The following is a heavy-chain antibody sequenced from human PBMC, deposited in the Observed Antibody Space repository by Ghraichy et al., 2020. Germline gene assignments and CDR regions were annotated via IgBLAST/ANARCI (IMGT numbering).Heavy chain of an antibody. CDR1: GFTFSSYV. CDR2: ISGGGDST. D-gene: IGHD3-3*01. CDR3: AKALHYDFWSGYAYYALDV. Sequence: GGSLRLSCAASGFTFSSYVMTWVRQAPGKGLEWVSGISGGGDSTLHEDSVKGRFTISRDNSKYTLYLQMNSLTAEDTAVYYCAKALHYDFWSGYAYYALDVCGQWTTVTVSS. V-gene: IGHV3-23*01. J-gene: IGHJ6*02.